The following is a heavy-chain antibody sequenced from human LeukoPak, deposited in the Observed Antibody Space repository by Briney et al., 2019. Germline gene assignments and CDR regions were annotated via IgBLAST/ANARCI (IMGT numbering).Heavy chain of an antibody. Sequence: NPSQTLSLTCTVSGGSISSGGYYWSWIRQHPGKGLEWIAYIYYSGSTYYNPSLKSRVTISVDTSKNQFSLKLSSVTAADTAVYYCARHHFGVALLYYFDYWGQGTLVIVSS. V-gene: IGHV4-31*03. D-gene: IGHD3-3*01. CDR1: GGSISSGGYY. J-gene: IGHJ4*02. CDR2: IYYSGST. CDR3: ARHHFGVALLYYFDY.